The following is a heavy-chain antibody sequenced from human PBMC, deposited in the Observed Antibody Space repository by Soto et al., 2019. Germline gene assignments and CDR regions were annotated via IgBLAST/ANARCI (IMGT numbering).Heavy chain of an antibody. J-gene: IGHJ4*02. V-gene: IGHV4-31*03. Sequence: QVQLQESGPGLVKPSQTLSLTCTVSGGSISSGGYYWSWIRQHPGKGLEWIGYIYYSGSTYYNPSRKSRVTISVDTSKNQFSLKLSSVTAADTAVYYCARDSWGGLPLDYWGQGTLVTVSS. CDR3: ARDSWGGLPLDY. D-gene: IGHD7-27*01. CDR1: GGSISSGGYY. CDR2: IYYSGST.